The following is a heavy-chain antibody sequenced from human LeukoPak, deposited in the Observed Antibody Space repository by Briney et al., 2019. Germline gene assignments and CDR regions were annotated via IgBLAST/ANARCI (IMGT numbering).Heavy chain of an antibody. D-gene: IGHD4-23*01. CDR1: GFTFSSYS. Sequence: GGSLRLSCAASGFTFSSYSMNWVRQAPGQVLVWVSRIASDGSSTTYADSVKGRFSISRDNAKNTLYLQMNSLRVEDTAVYYCARGRPHGNDYWGQGTLVTVSS. V-gene: IGHV3-74*01. CDR2: IASDGSST. CDR3: ARGRPHGNDY. J-gene: IGHJ4*02.